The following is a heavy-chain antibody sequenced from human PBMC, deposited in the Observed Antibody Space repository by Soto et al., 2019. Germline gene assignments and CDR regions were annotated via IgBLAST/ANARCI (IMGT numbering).Heavy chain of an antibody. J-gene: IGHJ6*02. CDR1: GYSMTSGYY. D-gene: IGHD3-16*01. CDR3: ARTFDYYGMDV. CDR2: IYHGGSV. Sequence: SETLSLTCAVSGYSMTSGYYWGWVRQPPGKGLEWLGSIYHGGSVYYNPSPKSRVTISLDTSKNHFSLDLTSVTAADTAVYYCARTFDYYGMDVWGQGTTVTV. V-gene: IGHV4-38-2*01.